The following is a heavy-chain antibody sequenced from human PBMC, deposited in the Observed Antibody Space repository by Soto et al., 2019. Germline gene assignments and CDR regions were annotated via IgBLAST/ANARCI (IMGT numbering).Heavy chain of an antibody. J-gene: IGHJ3*02. V-gene: IGHV1-3*01. CDR3: ARLRFCGGDTCYPLDI. Sequence: ASAKVSCKASECRSTSHTIHLVRQAPGQRPEWMGWIIAGSGNTKYSQTFQGRLTITRDTSASTVYMDLNSLRSEDTAMYYCARLRFCGGDTCYPLDIWGLGTMVTVSS. CDR2: IIAGSGNT. D-gene: IGHD2-21*01. CDR1: ECRSTSHT.